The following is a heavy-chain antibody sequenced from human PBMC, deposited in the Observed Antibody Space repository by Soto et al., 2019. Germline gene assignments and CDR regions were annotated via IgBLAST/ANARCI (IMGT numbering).Heavy chain of an antibody. Sequence: SETLSLTCTVSGGSISSYYWSWIRQHPGKGLEWIGYIYYSGSTYYNPSLKSRVTISVDTSKNQFSLKLSSVTAADTAVYYCARGYYYGSGSLPNWFDPWGQGTLVTVSS. CDR1: GGSISSYY. CDR2: IYYSGST. CDR3: ARGYYYGSGSLPNWFDP. V-gene: IGHV4-59*06. J-gene: IGHJ5*02. D-gene: IGHD3-10*01.